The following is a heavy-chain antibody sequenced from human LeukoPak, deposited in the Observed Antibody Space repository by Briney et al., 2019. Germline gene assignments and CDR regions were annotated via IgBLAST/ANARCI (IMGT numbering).Heavy chain of an antibody. J-gene: IGHJ1*01. CDR3: ARDSSEFRSLLFH. Sequence: GASVKVSCKASGGTFSRHTISWVRQSPGQGLEWMGGTTPMFGTSNYAQKFRGRVTITADESTSTAYVELSSLRSEDTAVYYCARDSSEFRSLLFHWGQGTLVTVSS. CDR2: TTPMFGTS. CDR1: GGTFSRHT. V-gene: IGHV1-69*13. D-gene: IGHD1-14*01.